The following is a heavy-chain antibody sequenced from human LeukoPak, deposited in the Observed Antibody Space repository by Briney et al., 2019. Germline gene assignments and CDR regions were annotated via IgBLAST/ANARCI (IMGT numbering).Heavy chain of an antibody. CDR1: GFTFTNYG. D-gene: IGHD3-22*01. Sequence: GGSLRLSCAASGFTFTNYGMHWVRQAPGKGLEWVVSIRYDGSNKYYADSVKGRFTISRDNSKNTLYLQMNSLRAEDTAVYYCARVSGYYFDYWGQGTLVTVSS. V-gene: IGHV3-30*02. J-gene: IGHJ4*02. CDR3: ARVSGYYFDY. CDR2: IRYDGSNK.